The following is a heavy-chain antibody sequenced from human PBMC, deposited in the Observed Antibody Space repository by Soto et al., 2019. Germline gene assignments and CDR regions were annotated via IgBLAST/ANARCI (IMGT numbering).Heavy chain of an antibody. CDR2: IYYSGST. J-gene: IGHJ3*02. CDR1: GGSISSSSYY. Sequence: SETLSLTCTVSGGSISSSSYYWGWIRQPPGKGLEWIGSIYYSGSTYYNPSLKSRVTISVDTSKNQFSLKLSSVTAADTAVYYWARRGSDHQYYDILTGYSKGAFDIWGQGTMVTVSS. V-gene: IGHV4-39*01. CDR3: ARRGSDHQYYDILTGYSKGAFDI. D-gene: IGHD3-9*01.